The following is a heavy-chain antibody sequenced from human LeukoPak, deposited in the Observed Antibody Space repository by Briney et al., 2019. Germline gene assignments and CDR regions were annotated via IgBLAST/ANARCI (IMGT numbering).Heavy chain of an antibody. V-gene: IGHV4-4*07. CDR3: AREEVTASWANFDY. D-gene: IGHD3-10*01. CDR2: IYTSGST. Sequence: PSETLSLTCTVSGGSISSYSWSWIRQPAGKGLEWIGRIYTSGSTNYNPSLTSRVTMSVDTSKNHFSLKLSSVTAADTAVYYCAREEVTASWANFDYWGQGTLVTVSS. J-gene: IGHJ4*02. CDR1: GGSISSYS.